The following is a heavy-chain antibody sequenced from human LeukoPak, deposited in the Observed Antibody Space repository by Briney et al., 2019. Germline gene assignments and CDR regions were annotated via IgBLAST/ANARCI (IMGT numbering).Heavy chain of an antibody. Sequence: SETLSLTCAVYGGSFTGYYWSWIRQPPGKGLEWIGYIYYSGSTNYNPSLKSRVTISVDTSKNQFSLKLSSVTAADTAVYYCARHARNKYYFDYWGQGTLVTVSS. CDR3: ARHARNKYYFDY. J-gene: IGHJ4*02. CDR1: GGSFTGYY. D-gene: IGHD2/OR15-2a*01. CDR2: IYYSGST. V-gene: IGHV4-59*08.